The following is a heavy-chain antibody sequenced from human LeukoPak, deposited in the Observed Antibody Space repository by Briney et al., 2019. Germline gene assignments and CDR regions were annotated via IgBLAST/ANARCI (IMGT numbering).Heavy chain of an antibody. CDR2: ISADNGNR. CDR1: GYTFTSYG. V-gene: IGHV1-18*01. Sequence: ASVKVSCKASGYTFTSYGISWVRQAPGQGLEWVGWISADNGNRNYAQKLQGRATMTTDTSTSTAYVELRGLRSDGAAGYYCARGPYYSSNWYDGNIDYWGQGTLVTASS. J-gene: IGHJ4*02. CDR3: ARGPYYSSNWYDGNIDY. D-gene: IGHD6-13*01.